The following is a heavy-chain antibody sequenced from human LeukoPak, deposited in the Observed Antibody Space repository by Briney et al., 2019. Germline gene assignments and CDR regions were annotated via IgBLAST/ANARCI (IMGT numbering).Heavy chain of an antibody. D-gene: IGHD6-13*01. Sequence: KAGGSLRLSCAASGFTFSGYSMNWVRQAPGKGLEWVSSISTTSDYIHYADSLKGRVAISRDNARNSLYLQMNSLRAEDTAVYHCTRGGIYSQGFDYWGQGSLVTVSS. CDR3: TRGGIYSQGFDY. CDR1: GFTFSGYS. V-gene: IGHV3-21*01. CDR2: ISTTSDYI. J-gene: IGHJ4*02.